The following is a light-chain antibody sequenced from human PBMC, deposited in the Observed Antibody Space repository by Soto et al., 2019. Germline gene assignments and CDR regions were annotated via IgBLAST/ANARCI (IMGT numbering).Light chain of an antibody. CDR1: VSDIGGFNF. CDR3: GSYSGSTTLGYV. V-gene: IGLV2-14*03. J-gene: IGLJ1*01. Sequence: QSVLTQPASVSGSPGQSITISCTGTVSDIGGFNFVSWYQQHPGKAPKLIIYDVTNRPSGVSNRFSGSKSGNTASLTISGLQADDEAAYHCGSYSGSTTLGYVFGTGTKVTVL. CDR2: DVT.